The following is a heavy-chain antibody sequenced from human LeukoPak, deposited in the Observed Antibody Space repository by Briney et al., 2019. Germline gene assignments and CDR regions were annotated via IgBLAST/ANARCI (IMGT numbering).Heavy chain of an antibody. CDR2: ISSSSSYI. CDR3: ARDAGIAAAGLDY. D-gene: IGHD6-13*01. V-gene: IGHV3-21*01. J-gene: IGHJ4*02. Sequence: GGSLRPSCAASGFTFSSYSMNWVRQAPGKGLEWVSSISSSSSYIYYADSVKGRFTISRDNAKNSLYLQMNSLRAEDTAVYYCARDAGIAAAGLDYWGQGTLVTVSS. CDR1: GFTFSSYS.